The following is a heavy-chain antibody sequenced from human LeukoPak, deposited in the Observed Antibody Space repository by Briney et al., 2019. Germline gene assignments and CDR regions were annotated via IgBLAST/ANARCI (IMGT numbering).Heavy chain of an antibody. CDR3: ARYDYYNYYMDV. CDR1: GGSVSSSSYY. J-gene: IGHJ6*03. V-gene: IGHV4-39*07. CDR2: IYYSGST. Sequence: SETLSLTCTVSGGSVSSSSYYWGWIRQPPGKGLEWIGSIYYSGSTYYNPSLRSRVTISVDTSKNQFSLKLSSVTAADTAVYYCARYDYYNYYMDVWGKGTTVTVSS.